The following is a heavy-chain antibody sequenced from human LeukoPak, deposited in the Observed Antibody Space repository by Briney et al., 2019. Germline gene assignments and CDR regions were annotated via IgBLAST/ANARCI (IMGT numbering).Heavy chain of an antibody. Sequence: PSETLSLTCTVSGGSISSSSYYWGWIRQPPGKGLEWIGNIYYSGSTYYNPSLKSRVTISVDTSKNQFSLKLSSVTAADTAVYYCARLTSIAARPGYFQHWGQGTLVTVSS. V-gene: IGHV4-39*01. D-gene: IGHD6-6*01. CDR3: ARLTSIAARPGYFQH. CDR1: GGSISSSSYY. J-gene: IGHJ1*01. CDR2: IYYSGST.